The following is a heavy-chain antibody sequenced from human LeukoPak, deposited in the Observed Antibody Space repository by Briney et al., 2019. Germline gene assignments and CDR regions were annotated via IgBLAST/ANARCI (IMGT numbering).Heavy chain of an antibody. CDR2: IYYSGST. J-gene: IGHJ2*01. CDR3: ARVRYDTFDL. D-gene: IGHD3-22*01. CDR1: GGSISSYY. Sequence: NPSETLSLTCTVSGGSISSYYWSWIRQPPGKGLEWIGYIYYSGSTNYNPSLKSRVTISVDTSKNQFSLKLCSVTAADTAVYYCARVRYDTFDLWGRGTLVTVSS. V-gene: IGHV4-59*01.